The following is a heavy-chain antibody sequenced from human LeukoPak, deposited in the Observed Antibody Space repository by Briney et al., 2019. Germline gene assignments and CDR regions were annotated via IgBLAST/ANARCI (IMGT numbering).Heavy chain of an antibody. Sequence: ASVKVSCKASGFSFTTVDITWVRQAPGQGLEWMGWISTYSGNTNYAQKFQGRVTMTTETSTTTAYMELRSLRSDDTAVYYCARGHDSSSYLFYWGQGTLVTVSS. CDR3: ARGHDSSSYLFY. J-gene: IGHJ4*02. V-gene: IGHV1-18*01. CDR2: ISTYSGNT. CDR1: GFSFTTVD. D-gene: IGHD3-22*01.